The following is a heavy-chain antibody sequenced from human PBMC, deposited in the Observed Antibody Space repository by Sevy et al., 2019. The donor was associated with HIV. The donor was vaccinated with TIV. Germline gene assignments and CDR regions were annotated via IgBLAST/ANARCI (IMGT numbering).Heavy chain of an antibody. CDR1: GLTSGAFA. CDR3: AKPNWNFRADWFDT. Sequence: GGSLRLSCKVTGLTSGAFAMSWVRQTPGKGLEWISSISGSGGLTHYADPVKGRFTISRDKSKGTVDLEMNSLRGDYTAVYYCAKPNWNFRADWFDTWGQGTLVTVSS. CDR2: ISGSGGLT. J-gene: IGHJ5*02. D-gene: IGHD1-7*01. V-gene: IGHV3-23*01.